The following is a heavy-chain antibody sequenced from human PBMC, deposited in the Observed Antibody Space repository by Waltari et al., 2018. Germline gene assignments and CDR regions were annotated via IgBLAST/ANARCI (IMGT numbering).Heavy chain of an antibody. V-gene: IGHV1-8*02. CDR3: ARGRDVYAGFYYNWFDP. CDR1: GYTFTTYE. CDR2: MKPNNGDN. Sequence: QVQLLQSGAAVKKPGASVKVSCQASGYTFTTYEINWVGQASGQGLECMGWMKPNNGDNGFAPRFQGRVTMTRDTSFNTAYMEMSTLTSEDTALYYCARGRDVYAGFYYNWFDPWGPGTLVTVSS. D-gene: IGHD2-2*01. J-gene: IGHJ5*02.